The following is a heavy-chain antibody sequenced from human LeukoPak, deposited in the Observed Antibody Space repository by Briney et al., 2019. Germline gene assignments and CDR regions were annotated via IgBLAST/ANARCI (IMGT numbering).Heavy chain of an antibody. J-gene: IGHJ4*02. CDR3: ARVWVENEWFGELSKYYFDY. Sequence: PSETLSLTCTVSGGSISSYYWSWIRQPPGKGLEWIGYIYYSGSTNYNPSLKSRVTISVDTSKNQFSLKLSSVTAADTAVYYCARVWVENEWFGELSKYYFDYWGQGTLVTVSS. D-gene: IGHD3-10*01. CDR2: IYYSGST. CDR1: GGSISSYY. V-gene: IGHV4-59*01.